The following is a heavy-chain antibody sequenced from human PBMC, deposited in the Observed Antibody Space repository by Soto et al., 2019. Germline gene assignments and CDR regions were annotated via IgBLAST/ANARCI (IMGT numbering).Heavy chain of an antibody. CDR2: ISWNSGTT. J-gene: IGHJ6*02. CDR1: GFIFDEYA. CDR3: AKDIMWGGEVDYYGMDV. D-gene: IGHD3-16*01. V-gene: IGHV3-9*01. Sequence: EMQLVESGGGLVQPGRSLRLSCAASGFIFDEYAMYWVRQAPGKGLEWVSGISWNSGTTGYADSVKGRFTISRDNAKNSLYLQMNSLRVEDTALYYCAKDIMWGGEVDYYGMDVWGQGTTVTVSS.